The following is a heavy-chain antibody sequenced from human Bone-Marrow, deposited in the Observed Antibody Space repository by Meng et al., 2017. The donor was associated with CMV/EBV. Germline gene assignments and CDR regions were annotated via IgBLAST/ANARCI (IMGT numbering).Heavy chain of an antibody. CDR1: GFTFGDYL. J-gene: IGHJ6*02. V-gene: IGHV3-49*02. CDR2: IRSIPYGGSA. D-gene: IGHD5-18*01. CDR3: AREGGFSYGYYYYYGMDV. Sequence: GESLKISCTSSGFTFGDYLMSWVRQAPGKGLEWVGFIRSIPYGGSAEYAASVRNRFTISRDDSKSIAYLQMNSLKTEDTAVYYCAREGGFSYGYYYYYGMDVWGQGTTVTVSS.